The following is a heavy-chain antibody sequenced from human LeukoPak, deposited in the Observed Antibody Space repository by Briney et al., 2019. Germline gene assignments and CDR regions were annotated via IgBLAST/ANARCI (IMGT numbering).Heavy chain of an antibody. Sequence: SETLSLTCAVYVGSFSGYHWSRIRQPPGKGLEWIGEINHSGSTNYNSSLKSLVTISVDTSKNQFSLKLSSVTAADTAVYYCARGYYGSGSHCCHMDVWGKGTTITVS. V-gene: IGHV4-34*01. CDR2: INHSGST. J-gene: IGHJ6*03. CDR1: VGSFSGYH. D-gene: IGHD3-10*01. CDR3: ARGYYGSGSHCCHMDV.